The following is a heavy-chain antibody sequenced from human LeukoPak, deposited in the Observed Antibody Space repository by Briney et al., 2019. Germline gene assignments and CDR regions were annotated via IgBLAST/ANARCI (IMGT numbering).Heavy chain of an antibody. CDR3: AKAAPPDY. D-gene: IGHD1-14*01. CDR2: ISYDGSNK. Sequence: PGRSLRLSCAASGFTFSSYGMHWVRQAPGKGLEWVAVISYDGSNKYYADSVKGRFTISRDNSKNTLYLQMNSLRAEDTAVYYCAKAAPPDYWGQGTLVTVSS. V-gene: IGHV3-30*18. CDR1: GFTFSSYG. J-gene: IGHJ4*02.